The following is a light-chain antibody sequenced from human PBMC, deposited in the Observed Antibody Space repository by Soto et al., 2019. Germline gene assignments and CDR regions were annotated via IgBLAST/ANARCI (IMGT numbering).Light chain of an antibody. CDR3: QQYNSYSRALT. Sequence: DIQMTQSPSTLSASVGDRVTITCRACQSISSWLAWYQQKPGKAPKLLIYKASSLESGVPSRFSGSGSGTEFTLTISSLQPDDFATYYCQQYNSYSRALTFGGGTKVEIK. J-gene: IGKJ4*01. V-gene: IGKV1-5*03. CDR1: QSISSW. CDR2: KAS.